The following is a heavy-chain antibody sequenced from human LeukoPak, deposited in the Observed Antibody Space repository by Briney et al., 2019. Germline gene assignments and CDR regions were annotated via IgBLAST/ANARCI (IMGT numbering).Heavy chain of an antibody. CDR1: GYSFTSYW. J-gene: IGHJ3*02. Sequence: GESLKISCKGSGYSFTSYWIGWVRQMPGKGLEWMGIIYPGDSDTRYSPSFQGQVTISADKSISTAYLQWSSLKASDTAMHYCARPDDTPLKNDAFDIWGQGTMVTVSS. D-gene: IGHD3-22*01. V-gene: IGHV5-51*01. CDR2: IYPGDSDT. CDR3: ARPDDTPLKNDAFDI.